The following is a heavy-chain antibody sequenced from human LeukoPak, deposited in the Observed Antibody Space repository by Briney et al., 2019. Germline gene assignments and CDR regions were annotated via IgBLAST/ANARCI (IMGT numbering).Heavy chain of an antibody. CDR1: GFTFSSYA. CDR3: AKATPAPWGSPPHFDY. V-gene: IGHV3-23*01. CDR2: ISGSGGST. Sequence: GGSLRLSCAASGFTFSSYAMSWVRQAPGKGLEWVSAISGSGGSTYYADSVKGRFTISRDNSKNTLYLQMNSLRAEDTAVYYCAKATPAPWGSPPHFDYWGQGTLVTVSS. J-gene: IGHJ4*02. D-gene: IGHD7-27*01.